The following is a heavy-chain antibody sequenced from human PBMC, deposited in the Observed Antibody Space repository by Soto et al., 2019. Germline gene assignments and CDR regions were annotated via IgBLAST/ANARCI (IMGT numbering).Heavy chain of an antibody. CDR2: INPKSGGT. D-gene: IGHD2-8*01. J-gene: IGHJ6*02. Sequence: ASLNLACKASGYSFTDYHVHWVRQTPGQGLEWLGRINPKSGGTSTAQKFQGWVTMTTDTSISTASMELTRLTSDDTAIYYCARGDSTDCSNGVCSFFYNHDMDVWGQGTTVTVYS. CDR3: ARGDSTDCSNGVCSFFYNHDMDV. CDR1: GYSFTDYH. V-gene: IGHV1-2*04.